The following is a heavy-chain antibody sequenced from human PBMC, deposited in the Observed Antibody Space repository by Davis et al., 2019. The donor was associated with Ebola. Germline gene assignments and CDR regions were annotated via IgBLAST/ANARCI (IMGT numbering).Heavy chain of an antibody. V-gene: IGHV1-69*13. CDR2: IIPISGTT. CDR3: ARVVGMIVVVFDY. CDR1: GGSFSRYG. D-gene: IGHD3-22*01. Sequence: SVKVSCKASGGSFSRYGFSWVRQGPGQGLEWMGGIIPISGTTNYAQKFQGRVTITADESTRTVYMELQSLTSDDTAVYYCARVVGMIVVVFDYWGQGTLVTVSS. J-gene: IGHJ4*02.